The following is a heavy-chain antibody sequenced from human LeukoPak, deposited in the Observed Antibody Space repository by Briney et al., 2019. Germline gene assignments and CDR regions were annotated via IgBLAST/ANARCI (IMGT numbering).Heavy chain of an antibody. D-gene: IGHD4/OR15-4a*01. CDR3: ARRAGAYSHPYDY. V-gene: IGHV3-53*01. J-gene: IGHJ4*02. CDR2: IYSDNT. Sequence: GGSLRLSCTVSGFTVSSNSMSWVRQAPGKGLEWVSFIYSDNTHYSDSVKGRFTIPRDNSKNTLYLQMNSLRAEDTAVYYCARRAGAYSHPYDYWGQGTLVTVSS. CDR1: GFTVSSNS.